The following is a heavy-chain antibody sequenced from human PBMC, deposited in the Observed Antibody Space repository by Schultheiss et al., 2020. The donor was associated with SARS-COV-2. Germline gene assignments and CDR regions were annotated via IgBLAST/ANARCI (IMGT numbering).Heavy chain of an antibody. J-gene: IGHJ6*02. Sequence: ASVKVSCKASGYTLAVNHIHWVRQAPGQGLEWMGWMNPNSGNTGYAQKFQGRVTMTEDTSTDTAYMELSSLRSEDTAVYYCARRYSSSSPYGMDVWGQGTTVTVSS. CDR2: MNPNSGNT. CDR3: ARRYSSSSPYGMDV. D-gene: IGHD6-6*01. CDR1: GYTLAVNH. V-gene: IGHV1-8*02.